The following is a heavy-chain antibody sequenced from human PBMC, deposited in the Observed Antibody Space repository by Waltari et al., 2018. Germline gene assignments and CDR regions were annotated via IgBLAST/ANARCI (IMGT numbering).Heavy chain of an antibody. D-gene: IGHD2-2*01. Sequence: QVQLQQWGAGLLKPSETLSLTCAVYGGSFSGYYWSWIRQPPGKGLEWIGEINHSGRTNYNPSLKSRVTISVDTSKNQFSLKLSSVTAADTAVYYCARRLKYCSSTSCYALGRYDYWGQGTLVTVSS. CDR2: INHSGRT. CDR1: GGSFSGYY. CDR3: ARRLKYCSSTSCYALGRYDY. V-gene: IGHV4-34*01. J-gene: IGHJ4*02.